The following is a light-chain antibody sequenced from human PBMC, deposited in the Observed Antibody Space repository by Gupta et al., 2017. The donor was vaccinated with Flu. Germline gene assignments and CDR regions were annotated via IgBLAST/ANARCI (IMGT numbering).Light chain of an antibody. CDR2: QNT. CDR1: NVWVKY. J-gene: IGLJ2*01. CDR3: QSWDSSTAGVV. V-gene: IGLV3-1*01. Sequence: GANVWVKYACWYQQKPGPSPVLVSYQNTKRPSGFPDRFSGSNSGNSASLTISGVQAMDEADYYCQSWDSSTAGVVFGGGTKLTVL.